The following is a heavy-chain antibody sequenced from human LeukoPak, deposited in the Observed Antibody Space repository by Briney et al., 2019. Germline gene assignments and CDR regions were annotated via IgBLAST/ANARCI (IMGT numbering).Heavy chain of an antibody. CDR1: GGSISSSSYY. CDR2: IYYSGST. CDR3: ARVSYDYVWGSYRHPVDY. V-gene: IGHV4-39*01. D-gene: IGHD3-16*02. Sequence: SETLSLTCTVSGGSISSSSYYWGWIRQPPGKGLEWIGSIYYSGSTYYNPSLESRVTISVDTSKNQFSLKLSSVTAADTAVYYCARVSYDYVWGSYRHPVDYWGQGTLVTVSS. J-gene: IGHJ4*02.